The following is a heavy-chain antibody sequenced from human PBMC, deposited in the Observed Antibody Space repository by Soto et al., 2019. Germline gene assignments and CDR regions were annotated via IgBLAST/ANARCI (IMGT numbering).Heavy chain of an antibody. J-gene: IGHJ4*02. Sequence: ASVKVSCKASGGTVKSYAISWVRQAPGQGLEWMGGIIPIFGTANYAQKFQGRVTITADESTSTAYMELSSLRSEDTAVYYCARDARYYDSSGYFDYWGQGTLVTVSS. CDR1: GGTVKSYA. CDR2: IIPIFGTA. CDR3: ARDARYYDSSGYFDY. D-gene: IGHD3-22*01. V-gene: IGHV1-69*13.